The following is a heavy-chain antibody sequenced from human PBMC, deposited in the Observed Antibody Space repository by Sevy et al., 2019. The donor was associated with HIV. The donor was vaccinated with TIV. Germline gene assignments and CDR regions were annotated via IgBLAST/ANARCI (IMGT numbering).Heavy chain of an antibody. CDR3: ARGESIAALPGDLQY. Sequence: ASVKVSCKASGGTFSSYAITWVRQAPGQGLEWMGGIIPIFGTANYAQKFQGRVTITADESTSTAYMELSGLRSEDTAVYHCARGESIAALPGDLQYWGQGTLVTVSS. J-gene: IGHJ1*01. CDR2: IIPIFGTA. D-gene: IGHD6-6*01. CDR1: GGTFSSYA. V-gene: IGHV1-69*13.